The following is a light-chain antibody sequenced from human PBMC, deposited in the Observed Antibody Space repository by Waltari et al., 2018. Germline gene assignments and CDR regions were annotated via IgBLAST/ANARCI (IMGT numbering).Light chain of an antibody. CDR2: WAS. CDR1: PSVLYSSNNRNY. Sequence: DIVMTQSPDSLAVSLGERATINCKSSPSVLYSSNNRNYLAWYQHKPGQPPKLLIYWASTRESGVPDRFSGSGSGTDFTLTISSLQAEDVAVYYCQQHYSSPRTFGQGTQVEIK. CDR3: QQHYSSPRT. J-gene: IGKJ1*01. V-gene: IGKV4-1*01.